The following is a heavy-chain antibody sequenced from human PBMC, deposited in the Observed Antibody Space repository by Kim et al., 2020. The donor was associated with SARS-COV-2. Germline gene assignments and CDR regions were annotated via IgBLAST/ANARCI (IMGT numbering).Heavy chain of an antibody. J-gene: IGHJ4*02. CDR3: ASDGDSSALMGY. V-gene: IGHV4-4*02. Sequence: TYNPSLKSRVTISVDKSKNQFSLKLSSVTAADTAVYYCASDGDSSALMGYWGQGTLVTVSS. D-gene: IGHD3-22*01.